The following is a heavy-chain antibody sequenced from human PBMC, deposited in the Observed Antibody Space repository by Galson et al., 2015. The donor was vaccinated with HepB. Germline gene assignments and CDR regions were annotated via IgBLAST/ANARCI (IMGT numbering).Heavy chain of an antibody. Sequence: ALRLSCAASGLTVSSNYMSWGRQAPGKGLEWVSVIHRGGSTYYADSVKGRFTISRDYSKNTLYLQMNSLRAEDTAVYYCATSYSNDYWGQGTLVTVSS. V-gene: IGHV3-53*01. CDR2: IHRGGST. CDR3: ATSYSNDY. D-gene: IGHD4-11*01. CDR1: GLTVSSNY. J-gene: IGHJ4*02.